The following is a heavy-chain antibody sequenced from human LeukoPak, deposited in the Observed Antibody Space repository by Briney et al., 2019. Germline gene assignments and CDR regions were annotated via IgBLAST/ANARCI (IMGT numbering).Heavy chain of an antibody. D-gene: IGHD4-11*01. CDR3: AKEKNDYSDYSYMYV. J-gene: IGHJ6*03. V-gene: IGHV3-30*02. CDR2: IRYDGSNK. Sequence: PGGSLRLSCAASEFPFSNYGMHWVRQAPGKGLEWVAFIRYDGSNKYCADSVKGRFTVSRDNTKNTLYLQMNSLRAEDTAAYYCAKEKNDYSDYSYMYVWGKGTTVTVSS. CDR1: EFPFSNYG.